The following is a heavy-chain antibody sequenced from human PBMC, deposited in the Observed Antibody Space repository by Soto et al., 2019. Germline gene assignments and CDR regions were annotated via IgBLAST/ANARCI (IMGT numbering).Heavy chain of an antibody. Sequence: EVQLLESGGGLVQPGGSLRLSCAASGFTFNNYAMSWDRQAPGKGLEWVSALSGSGGSTYYADSVKGRFTISRDNSKNTLYLQMNSLRAEDTAVYYCAKVGGYRYGWKDYWGQGTLVTVSS. CDR2: LSGSGGST. V-gene: IGHV3-23*01. D-gene: IGHD5-18*01. CDR3: AKVGGYRYGWKDY. CDR1: GFTFNNYA. J-gene: IGHJ4*02.